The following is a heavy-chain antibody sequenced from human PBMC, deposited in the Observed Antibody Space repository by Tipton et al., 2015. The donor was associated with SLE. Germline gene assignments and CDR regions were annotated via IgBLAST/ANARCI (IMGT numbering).Heavy chain of an antibody. Sequence: TLSLTCSVSADFIRGYYVRWGWIRQSPGASLEWIGSIAYSGKTYYSPSFQGQVTISVDRSISTAYLQWSSLKASDSAIYYCARLGYGCSGGRCFGMDVWGQGTTVTVSS. J-gene: IGHJ6*02. CDR1: ADFIRGYYVR. CDR3: ARLGYGCSGGRCFGMDV. CDR2: IAYSGKT. D-gene: IGHD2-15*01. V-gene: IGHV4-39*07.